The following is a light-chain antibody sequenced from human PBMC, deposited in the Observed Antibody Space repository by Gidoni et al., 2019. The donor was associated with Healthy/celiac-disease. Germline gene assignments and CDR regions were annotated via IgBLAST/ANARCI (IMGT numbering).Light chain of an antibody. CDR3: MIWHCSAVV. V-gene: IGLV5-45*02. J-gene: IGLJ2*01. CDR1: SGINVGTYR. Sequence: QAVLTQPSSLSASPGASASLTCTLRSGINVGTYRIYWYQQKPGSPPQYLLRYKSDSDKQQGSGVPSRFSGSKDASANAGILLISGLQSEDEAAYYCMIWHCSAVVFGGGTKLTVL. CDR2: YKSDSDK.